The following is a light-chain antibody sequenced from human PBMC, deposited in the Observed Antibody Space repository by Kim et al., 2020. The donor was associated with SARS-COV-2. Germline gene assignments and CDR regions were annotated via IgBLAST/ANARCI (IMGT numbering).Light chain of an antibody. Sequence: DIQMTQSPSSLSAYVGDRVTITCRASQSISTYLNWFQQKPGKPPKLLIYAASNLQRGVPSRFSGSGSGTDFTLTISSLQAEDFASYFCQQSYGISWKFGQGTKVDIK. CDR2: AAS. V-gene: IGKV1-39*01. CDR3: QQSYGISWK. CDR1: QSISTY. J-gene: IGKJ1*01.